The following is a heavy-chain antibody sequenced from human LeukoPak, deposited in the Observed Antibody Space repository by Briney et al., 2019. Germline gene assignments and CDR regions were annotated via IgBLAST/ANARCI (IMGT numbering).Heavy chain of an antibody. CDR1: GFTFSSYS. Sequence: GGSLRLSCAASGFTFSSYSMNWVRQAPGKGLEWVSSISSSSTYIYYADSVKGRFTISRDNAKNSLYLQMNSLRGEDMAFYYCAKQAPSSGWYYFDYWGQGTLVTISS. D-gene: IGHD6-19*01. V-gene: IGHV3-21*04. CDR2: ISSSSTYI. J-gene: IGHJ4*02. CDR3: AKQAPSSGWYYFDY.